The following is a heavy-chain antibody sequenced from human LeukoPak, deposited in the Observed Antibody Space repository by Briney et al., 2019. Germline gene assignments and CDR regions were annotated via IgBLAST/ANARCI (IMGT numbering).Heavy chain of an antibody. J-gene: IGHJ3*02. CDR2: ITSSGTYI. D-gene: IGHD4-17*01. CDR1: GFTFNNYN. CDR3: ARDRTTNAFDI. V-gene: IGHV3-21*01. Sequence: GGTLRLSCAASGFTFNNYNMNWVRQAPGRALEWVSSITSSGTYIFYADSVKGRFTISRDNAKNSLYLQMNSLRAEDTAVYYCARDRTTNAFDIWGQGTMVTVSS.